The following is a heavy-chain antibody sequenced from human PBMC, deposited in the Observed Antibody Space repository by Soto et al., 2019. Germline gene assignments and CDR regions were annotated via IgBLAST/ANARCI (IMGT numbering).Heavy chain of an antibody. CDR3: AADSKNYDILTGYRPYYYYYGMDV. J-gene: IGHJ6*02. V-gene: IGHV1-58*01. D-gene: IGHD3-9*01. CDR1: GFTFTSSA. CDR2: IVVGSGNT. Sequence: ASVKVSCKASGFTFTSSAVQWVRQARGQRLEWIGWIVVGSGNTNYAQKFQERVTITRDMSTSTAYMELSSLRSEDTAVYYCAADSKNYDILTGYRPYYYYYGMDVWGQGTTVTVSS.